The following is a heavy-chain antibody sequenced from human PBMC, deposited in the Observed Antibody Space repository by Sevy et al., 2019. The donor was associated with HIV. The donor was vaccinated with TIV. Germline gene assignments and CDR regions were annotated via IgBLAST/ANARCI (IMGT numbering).Heavy chain of an antibody. CDR2: ISAYNGNT. CDR1: GYTFTSYG. J-gene: IGHJ4*02. CDR3: ARMIAAAPPLDY. V-gene: IGHV1-18*01. Sequence: ASVKVSCKASGYTFTSYGISWVRQAPGQGLEWMGWISAYNGNTNYAQKLQGRVTMTTDTSTSTAYMELRSLRSDDTAVYYGARMIAAAPPLDYWGQGTLVTVSS. D-gene: IGHD6-13*01.